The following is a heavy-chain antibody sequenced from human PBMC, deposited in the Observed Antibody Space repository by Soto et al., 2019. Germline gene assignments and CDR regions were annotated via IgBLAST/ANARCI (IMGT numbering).Heavy chain of an antibody. CDR1: GGSISSGDYY. CDR3: ASLRFLEWLFDD. Sequence: TLSLTCTVSGGSISSGDYYWSLIRQPPGKGLEWIGYIYYSGSTYYNPSLKSRVTISVDTSKNQFSLKLSSVTAADTAVYYCASLRFLEWLFDDWGQGTLVTVSS. D-gene: IGHD3-3*01. CDR2: IYYSGST. V-gene: IGHV4-30-4*01. J-gene: IGHJ4*02.